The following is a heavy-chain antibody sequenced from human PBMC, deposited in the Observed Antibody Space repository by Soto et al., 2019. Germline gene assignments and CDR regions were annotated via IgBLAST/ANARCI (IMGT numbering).Heavy chain of an antibody. CDR2: IWYDGSNK. CDR3: ARDSAWIQLPGY. Sequence: QVQLVESGGGVVQPGRSLRLSCAASGFTFSSYGMHWVRQAPGKGLEWVAVIWYDGSNKYYADSVKGRFTISRDNSKNTLYLQMNSLRAEDTAVYYCARDSAWIQLPGYWGQGTLVTVSS. CDR1: GFTFSSYG. D-gene: IGHD5-18*01. J-gene: IGHJ4*02. V-gene: IGHV3-33*01.